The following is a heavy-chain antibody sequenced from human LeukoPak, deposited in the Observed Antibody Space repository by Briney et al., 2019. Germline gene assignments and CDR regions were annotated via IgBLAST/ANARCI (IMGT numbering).Heavy chain of an antibody. Sequence: GGSLRLSCAASGFTFSRYAMHWVRQAPGKGLEWVAVISYDGSNKYYVGSVKGRFTISRDNSKNTLYLQMNSLRTEDTAVYYCARDGYGLDTPMVSTVFDCWGQGTLVTVSS. CDR3: ARDGYGLDTPMVSTVFDC. CDR1: GFTFSRYA. V-gene: IGHV3-30-3*01. D-gene: IGHD5-18*01. J-gene: IGHJ4*02. CDR2: ISYDGSNK.